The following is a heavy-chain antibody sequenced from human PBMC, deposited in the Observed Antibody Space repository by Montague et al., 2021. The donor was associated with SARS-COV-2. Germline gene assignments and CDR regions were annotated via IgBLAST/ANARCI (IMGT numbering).Heavy chain of an antibody. CDR2: INHNGGN. Sequence: SETLSLTCAVSGGSIGGAYWSWLRQPPGKRLEWIGEINHNGGNNYNPSSRSRVTISIDTPKNQFSLNLSSVSAADTAVYFCARMFGPSGSYWLHPWGQGTLVTVSS. D-gene: IGHD3-16*01. CDR3: ARMFGPSGSYWLHP. CDR1: GGSIGGAY. J-gene: IGHJ5*02. V-gene: IGHV4-34*01.